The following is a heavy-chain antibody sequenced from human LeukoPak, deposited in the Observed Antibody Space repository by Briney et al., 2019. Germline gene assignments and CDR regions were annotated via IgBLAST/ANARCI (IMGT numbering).Heavy chain of an antibody. V-gene: IGHV4-30-2*06. J-gene: IGHJ5*02. Sequence: SQTLSLTCTVSGDSISSGDYYWSWIRQSPGKGLEWIGEINHSGSTNYNPSLKSRVTISVDTSKNQFSLKLSSVTAADTAVYYCARRWFDPWGQGTLVTVSS. CDR2: INHSGST. CDR1: GDSISSGDYY. CDR3: ARRWFDP.